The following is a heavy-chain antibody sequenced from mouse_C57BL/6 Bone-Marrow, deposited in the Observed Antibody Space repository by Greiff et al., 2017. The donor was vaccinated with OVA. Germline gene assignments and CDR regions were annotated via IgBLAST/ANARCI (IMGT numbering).Heavy chain of an antibody. CDR3: TTYGYFSFDY. Sequence: VQLQQSGAELVRPGASVKLSCTASGFNIKDDYMHWVKQRPEQGLEWIGWIDPENGDTEYASKFQGKATITADTSSNTAYLHLSSLTSEDTAVYYCTTYGYFSFDYWGQGTTLTVSS. V-gene: IGHV14-4*01. CDR1: GFNIKDDY. J-gene: IGHJ2*01. D-gene: IGHD2-3*01. CDR2: IDPENGDT.